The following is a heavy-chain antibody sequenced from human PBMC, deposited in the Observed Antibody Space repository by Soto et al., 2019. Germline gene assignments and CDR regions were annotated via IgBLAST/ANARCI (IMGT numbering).Heavy chain of an antibody. CDR3: AKQRGYCSAGSCYWDY. CDR2: LSYGRSA. CDR1: GDSISRSSYV. D-gene: IGHD2-15*01. V-gene: IGHV4-39*01. Sequence: SETLSLICSVSGDSISRSSYVWGWIRQPPGKGLEWIGSLSYGRSASYNPSLKSRVTISVDTSKNQFSLKLSSVTAADTAVFYCAKQRGYCSAGSCYWDYWGQGTLVTVSS. J-gene: IGHJ4*02.